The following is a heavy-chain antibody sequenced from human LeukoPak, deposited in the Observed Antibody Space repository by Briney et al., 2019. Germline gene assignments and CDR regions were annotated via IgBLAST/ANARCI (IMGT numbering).Heavy chain of an antibody. D-gene: IGHD3-10*01. CDR2: INPNSGGT. V-gene: IGHV1-2*02. J-gene: IGHJ4*02. CDR3: ARRARVRGVIITGGPARPEAWYYFDY. CDR1: GFTFSSYA. Sequence: PGRSLRLSCAASGFTFSSYAMHWVRQAPGQGLEWMGWINPNSGGTNYAQKFQGRVTMTRDTSISTAYMELSRLRSDDTAVYYCARRARVRGVIITGGPARPEAWYYFDYWGQGTLVTVSS.